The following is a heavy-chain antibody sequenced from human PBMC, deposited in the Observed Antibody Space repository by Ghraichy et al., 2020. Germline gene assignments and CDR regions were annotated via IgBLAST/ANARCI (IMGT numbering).Heavy chain of an antibody. CDR1: GFTFSNYD. Sequence: GGSLRLSCAASGFTFSNYDMTWVRQAPGKGLEWVSSISDSGGSTYYADSVKGRFTISRDNSKNTLYLQMNSLRAEDTAIYYCAKVGNYYYYGLDVWGQGTTVTVSS. D-gene: IGHD1-26*01. V-gene: IGHV3-23*01. CDR2: ISDSGGST. CDR3: AKVGNYYYYGLDV. J-gene: IGHJ6*02.